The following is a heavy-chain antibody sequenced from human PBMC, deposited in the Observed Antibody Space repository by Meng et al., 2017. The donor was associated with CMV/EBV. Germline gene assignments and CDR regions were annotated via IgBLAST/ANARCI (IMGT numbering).Heavy chain of an antibody. J-gene: IGHJ3*02. CDR2: ISSSGSTI. Sequence: GEALKISCAASGFTFSSYEMNWGRQAPGKWLGWVSYISSSGSTIYYADSVKGRFTISRDNAKKSLYLQMSSLRAEDTAVYYCARGQAPDFNYDFWRGAFDIWGQGTMVTVSS. D-gene: IGHD3-3*01. CDR1: GFTFSSYE. V-gene: IGHV3-48*03. CDR3: ARGQAPDFNYDFWRGAFDI.